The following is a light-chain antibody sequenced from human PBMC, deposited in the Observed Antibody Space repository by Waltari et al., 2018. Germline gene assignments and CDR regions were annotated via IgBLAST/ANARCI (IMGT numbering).Light chain of an antibody. CDR3: QHDVRLPVT. CDR2: GAS. Sequence: EIVLTQSPGTLSLSPGERATLSCRASQSVSRTLAWYQQKPGQAPRLLIYGASTRAAGIPDRFSGSGSGTYFSLTSSRLEPEDFAVYYCQHDVRLPVTFGQGTKVEIK. J-gene: IGKJ1*01. V-gene: IGKV3-20*01. CDR1: QSVSRT.